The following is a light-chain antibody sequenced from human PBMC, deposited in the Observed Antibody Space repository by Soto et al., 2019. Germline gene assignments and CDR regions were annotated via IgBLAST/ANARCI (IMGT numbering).Light chain of an antibody. J-gene: IGKJ1*01. V-gene: IGKV1-5*03. CDR2: KAS. CDR1: QSTGDL. Sequence: DIQMTQSPSTLSASVEDRVTITCRASQSTGDLLAWYQQKPGEAPKLLIYKASFLESGVPARFSGSGSGTEFTLTISSLQPEDLATYYCQHYSAFSVTFGQGTKVEIK. CDR3: QHYSAFSVT.